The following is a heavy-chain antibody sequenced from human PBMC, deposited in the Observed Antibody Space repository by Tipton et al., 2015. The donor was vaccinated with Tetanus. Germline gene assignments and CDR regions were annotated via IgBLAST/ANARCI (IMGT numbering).Heavy chain of an antibody. CDR3: AREDSMNYYYYGMDV. V-gene: IGHV1-2*02. D-gene: IGHD3/OR15-3a*01. CDR1: GYTFTGYY. Sequence: QLVQSGAEVKKPGASVKVSCKASGYTFTGYYMHWVRQAPGQGLEWMGWINPNSGGTNYAQKFQGRVTMTRDTSISTAYMELSRLRSDDTAVYYCAREDSMNYYYYGMDVWGQGTTVTVSS. J-gene: IGHJ6*02. CDR2: INPNSGGT.